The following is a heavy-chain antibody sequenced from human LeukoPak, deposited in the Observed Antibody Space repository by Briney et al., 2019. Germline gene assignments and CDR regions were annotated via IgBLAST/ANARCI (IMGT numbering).Heavy chain of an antibody. CDR1: GGSISSDGYY. Sequence: PSETLSLTCTVSGGSISSDGYYWSWIRQHPGKGLECIGYIYYSGSTYYNPSLKSRFTISVDTSKNQFSLMLSSVTAADTAVYYCSRGTGDSSGYPDYWGQGTLVTVSS. CDR3: SRGTGDSSGYPDY. D-gene: IGHD3-22*01. CDR2: IYYSGST. V-gene: IGHV4-31*03. J-gene: IGHJ4*02.